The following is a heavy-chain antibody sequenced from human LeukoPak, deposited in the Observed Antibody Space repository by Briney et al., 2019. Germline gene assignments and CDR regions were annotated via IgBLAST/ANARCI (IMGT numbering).Heavy chain of an antibody. CDR2: ISYDGSNK. V-gene: IGHV3-30-3*01. D-gene: IGHD6-19*01. CDR1: GFTFSSYA. J-gene: IGHJ4*02. Sequence: GGSLRLSCAASGFTFSSYAMHWVRQAPGKGLEWVAVISYDGSNKYYADSVKGRFTISRDNSKNTLYLQMNSLRAEDTAVYYCARDESGEQWLVPAYYFDYWGQGTLVTVSS. CDR3: ARDESGEQWLVPAYYFDY.